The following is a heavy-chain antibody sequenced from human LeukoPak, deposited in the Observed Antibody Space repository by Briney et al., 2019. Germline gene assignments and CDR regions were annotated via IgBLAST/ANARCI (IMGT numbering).Heavy chain of an antibody. CDR2: INHSGST. J-gene: IGHJ4*02. D-gene: IGHD6-19*01. CDR1: GGSFSGYY. Sequence: SETLSLTCAVYGGSFSGYYWSWIRQPPGKGLEWIGEINHSGSTNYNPSLKSRVTISVDTSKNQFSLKLSSVTAADTAVYYCASLPGYSSGWYVEYYFDYWGQGTLVTVSS. CDR3: ASLPGYSSGWYVEYYFDY. V-gene: IGHV4-34*01.